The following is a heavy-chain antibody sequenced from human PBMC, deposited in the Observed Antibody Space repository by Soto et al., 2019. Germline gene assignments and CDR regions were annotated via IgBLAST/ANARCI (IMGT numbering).Heavy chain of an antibody. J-gene: IGHJ4*02. CDR3: ARVSVCSSTSCYAPNDY. V-gene: IGHV3-11*01. D-gene: IGHD2-2*01. CDR1: GFTFSDYY. CDR2: ISSSGSTI. Sequence: QVQLVESGGGLVKPGGALRLSCAASGFTFSDYYMSWIRQAPGKGLEWVSYISSSGSTIYYADSVKGRFTISRDNAKNSLYLQMNSLRAEDTAVYYCARVSVCSSTSCYAPNDYWGQGTLVTVSS.